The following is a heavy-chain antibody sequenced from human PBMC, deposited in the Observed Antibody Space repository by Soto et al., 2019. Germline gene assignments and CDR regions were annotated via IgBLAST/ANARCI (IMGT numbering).Heavy chain of an antibody. CDR1: GGSLSGGGHY. Sequence: TSETLSLTCTVAGGSLSGGGHYWGWIRQPPGKGLEWIGFMYYTGDTYYNPSLKSRLSISVDTSMNQFSLELTSVTAADTAVYYCASSDPYYFFDYLGLGTLVTAPQ. CDR2: MYYTGDT. V-gene: IGHV4-31*03. D-gene: IGHD2-21*01. CDR3: ASSDPYYFFDY. J-gene: IGHJ4*02.